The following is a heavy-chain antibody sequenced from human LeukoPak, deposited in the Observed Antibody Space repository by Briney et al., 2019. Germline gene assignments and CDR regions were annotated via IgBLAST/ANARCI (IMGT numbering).Heavy chain of an antibody. V-gene: IGHV3-30*02. CDR2: IRYDGSNK. CDR1: GFPFSSYG. D-gene: IGHD6-13*01. CDR3: SYSCSWYSLFDY. J-gene: IGHJ4*02. Sequence: PGGSLRLSCAASGFPFSSYGMHWVPQAPGKGLEGVAFIRYDGSNKYYADSVKGRFTISRDNSKNTLYLQMNSLRAEDTAVYYCSYSCSWYSLFDYGGQGTLATVSS.